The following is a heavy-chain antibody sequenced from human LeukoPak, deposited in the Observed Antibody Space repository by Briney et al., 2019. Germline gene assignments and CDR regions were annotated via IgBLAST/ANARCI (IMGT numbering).Heavy chain of an antibody. J-gene: IGHJ4*02. CDR3: ARGGRGYSYGPDY. D-gene: IGHD5-18*01. CDR1: GFTVSSNY. Sequence: GGSLRLSCAASGFTVSSNYMSWVRQAPGKGLEWVSVIYSSGSTYYADSVKGRFTISRDNSKNTLYLQMNSLRAEDTAVYYCARGGRGYSYGPDYWGQGTLVTVSS. CDR2: IYSSGST. V-gene: IGHV3-53*01.